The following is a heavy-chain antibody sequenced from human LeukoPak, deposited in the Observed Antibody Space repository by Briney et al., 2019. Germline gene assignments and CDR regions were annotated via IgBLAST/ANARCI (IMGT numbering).Heavy chain of an antibody. CDR1: GFTLSNAW. Sequence: PGGSLRLSCAASGFTLSNAWMSWVRQAPGKGLEWVGRIKSKTDGGTTDYAAPVKGRFTISRDDSKNTLYLQMNSLRTEDTAVYYCTTDTFTGAVADTDDAFDIWGQGTMVTVSS. D-gene: IGHD6-19*01. CDR3: TTDTFTGAVADTDDAFDI. J-gene: IGHJ3*02. V-gene: IGHV3-15*01. CDR2: IKSKTDGGTT.